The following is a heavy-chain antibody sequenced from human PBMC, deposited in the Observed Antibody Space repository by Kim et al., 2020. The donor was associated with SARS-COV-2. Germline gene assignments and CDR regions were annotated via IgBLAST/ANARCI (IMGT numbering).Heavy chain of an antibody. V-gene: IGHV3-30*18. CDR2: ISYDGSNK. J-gene: IGHJ4*02. CDR3: AKSRIQLWLLMFY. CDR1: GFTFSSYC. Sequence: GGSLRLSCAASGFTFSSYCMHWVRQAPGKGLEWVAVISYDGSNKYYADSVKGRFTISRDNSKNTLYLQMNSLRAEDTAVYYCAKSRIQLWLLMFYWGQGTLVTVSS. D-gene: IGHD5-18*01.